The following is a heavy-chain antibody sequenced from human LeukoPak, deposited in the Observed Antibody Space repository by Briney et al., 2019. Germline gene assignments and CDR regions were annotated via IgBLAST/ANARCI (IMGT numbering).Heavy chain of an antibody. D-gene: IGHD3-10*01. CDR2: IYTSGSA. CDR1: GGSISSYY. J-gene: IGHJ3*02. Sequence: SETLSVTCTVSGGSISSYYWSWIRQPPGKGLEWIGHIYTSGSANYNPSLKSRVTISLDTSKSQFSLKLSSVTAADTAVYYCAREMRGAFHIWGQGTMVTVSA. CDR3: AREMRGAFHI. V-gene: IGHV4-4*09.